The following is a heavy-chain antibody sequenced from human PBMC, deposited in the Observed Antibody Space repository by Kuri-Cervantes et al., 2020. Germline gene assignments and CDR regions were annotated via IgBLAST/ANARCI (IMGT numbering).Heavy chain of an antibody. J-gene: IGHJ4*02. CDR2: IDWDDDK. D-gene: IGHD3-22*01. CDR1: GFSLSTSGMC. CDR3: AHSGAPVVTFDY. Sequence: SGPTLVKPTQTLTLTCTFSGFSLSTSGMCVSWIRQPPGKALEWLARIDWDDDKYYSTSLKTRLTISKDTSKNQVVLTMTNMDPVDTATYYCAHSGAPVVTFDYWGQGTLVTVSS. V-gene: IGHV2-70*12.